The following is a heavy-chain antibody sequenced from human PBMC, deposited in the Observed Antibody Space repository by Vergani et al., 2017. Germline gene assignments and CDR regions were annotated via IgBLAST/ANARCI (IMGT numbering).Heavy chain of an antibody. CDR1: GFTFSSYS. CDR3: ARSRYGDYGGWFDP. D-gene: IGHD4-17*01. CDR2: ISSSSSTI. Sequence: EVQLVESGGGLVQPGGSLRLSCAASGFTFSSYSMNWVRQAPGKGLEWVSYISSSSSTIYYADSVKGRFTISRDNAKNSLCLQMNSLRAEDTAVYYCARSRYGDYGGWFDPWGQGTLVTVSS. V-gene: IGHV3-48*04. J-gene: IGHJ5*02.